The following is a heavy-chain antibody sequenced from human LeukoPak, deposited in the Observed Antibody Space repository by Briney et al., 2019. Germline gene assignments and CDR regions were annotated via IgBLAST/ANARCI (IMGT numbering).Heavy chain of an antibody. CDR3: AAIASPGEGAGSFDY. CDR1: GFTFSSA. Sequence: SVKVSCKASGFTFSSAMQWVRQARGQRLEWIGWIVVSSGNTNYAQKFQERVTINRDMSTRTAYMELSSLRFEDTAVYYCAAIASPGEGAGSFDYWGQGTLVTVSS. J-gene: IGHJ4*02. D-gene: IGHD3-10*01. CDR2: IVVSSGNT. V-gene: IGHV1-58*02.